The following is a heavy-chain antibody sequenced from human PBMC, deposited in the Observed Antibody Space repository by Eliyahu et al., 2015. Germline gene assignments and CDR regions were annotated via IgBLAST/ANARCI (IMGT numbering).Heavy chain of an antibody. CDR3: ARCRGRNDYGDYVGY. Sequence: EVQLVESGGGLVQPGGSLRLSCAASGFTFSSYWMXWVGQXPGKGLXXVSSISSSSSYIYYAYSVKGRFTISRDNAKNSLYLQMNSLRAEDTAVYYCARCRGRNDYGDYVGYWGQGTLVTVSS. CDR2: ISSSSSYI. J-gene: IGHJ4*02. CDR1: GFTFSSYW. D-gene: IGHD4-17*01. V-gene: IGHV3-21*01.